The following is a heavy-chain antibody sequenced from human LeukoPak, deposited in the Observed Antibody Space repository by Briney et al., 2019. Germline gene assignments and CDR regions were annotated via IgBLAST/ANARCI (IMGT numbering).Heavy chain of an antibody. CDR2: ISSSSSTI. Sequence: GGSLRLSCAASGFTFSSYGMNWVRQAPGKGLEWVSYISSSSSTIYYADSVKGRFTISRDNAKNSLYLQMNSLRAEDTAVYYCASPGITVNYYYYYYMDVWGKGTTVTVSS. CDR3: ASPGITVNYYYYYYMDV. CDR1: GFTFSSYG. J-gene: IGHJ6*03. V-gene: IGHV3-48*01.